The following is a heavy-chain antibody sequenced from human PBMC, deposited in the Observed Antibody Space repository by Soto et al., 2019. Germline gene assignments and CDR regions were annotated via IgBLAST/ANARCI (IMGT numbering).Heavy chain of an antibody. D-gene: IGHD6-13*01. Sequence: ASVKVSCKASGYTFTSYDINWVRQATGQGLEWMGWMIPIFGTTNYAQKFQGRVTITADVSTSTAYMELSSLRSEDTAVYYCARGMAAADNWFDPWGRGTLVTVSS. CDR1: GYTFTSYD. J-gene: IGHJ5*02. V-gene: IGHV1-69*01. CDR2: MIPIFGTT. CDR3: ARGMAAADNWFDP.